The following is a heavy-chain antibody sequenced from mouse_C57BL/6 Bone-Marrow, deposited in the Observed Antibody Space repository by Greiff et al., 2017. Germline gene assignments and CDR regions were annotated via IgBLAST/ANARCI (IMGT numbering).Heavy chain of an antibody. CDR2: IYPGSGST. Sequence: VQLQQPGAELVKPGASVTMSCKASGYTFTSYWITWVKQRPGQGLEWIGDIYPGSGSTNYNEKFKSKATLTVDKSSSTAYMQLSSLKSEDSAVYYCAREPPWFAYWGQGTLVTVSA. V-gene: IGHV1-55*01. CDR3: AREPPWFAY. J-gene: IGHJ3*01. CDR1: GYTFTSYW. D-gene: IGHD6-1*01.